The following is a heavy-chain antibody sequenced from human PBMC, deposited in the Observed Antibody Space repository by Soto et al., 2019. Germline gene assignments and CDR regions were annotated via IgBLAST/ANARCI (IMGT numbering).Heavy chain of an antibody. CDR1: GGVFSTYA. V-gene: IGHV1-69*01. Sequence: QVHLVQSGAEVKKSGSSVKVSCKASGGVFSTYAISWVRQAPGQGLEWMGVIIPIFGTSNYAQRFQGRVTITADESTRTAYMELSSLESEDTALNYCATSIVATLGNFESWGQGTLVTVSS. CDR2: IIPIFGTS. CDR3: ATSIVATLGNFES. D-gene: IGHD5-12*01. J-gene: IGHJ4*02.